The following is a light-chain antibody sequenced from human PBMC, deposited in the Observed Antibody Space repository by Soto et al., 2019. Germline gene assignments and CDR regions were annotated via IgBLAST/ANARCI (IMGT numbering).Light chain of an antibody. CDR3: QQLKSSPLT. CDR2: GAS. Sequence: DMQMTQSPSTLSASVGDRVTITCRASQSISTWLAWYQQKPGKAPKLLIYGASSLERGVPSRFRGSGSGTEFTLTISSLQPDDFATYYCQQLKSSPLTFGGGTKVEIK. J-gene: IGKJ4*01. CDR1: QSISTW. V-gene: IGKV1-5*03.